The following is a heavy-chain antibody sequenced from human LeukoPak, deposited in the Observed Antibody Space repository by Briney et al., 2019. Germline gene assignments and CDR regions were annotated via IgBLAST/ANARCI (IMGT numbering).Heavy chain of an antibody. CDR1: GGSFSGYY. CDR3: ARPKAGYSSTDAFDI. D-gene: IGHD6-19*01. J-gene: IGHJ3*02. CDR2: INHSGSA. Sequence: PSETLSLTCAVYGGSFSGYYWNWIRQPPGKGLEWIGEINHSGSANYNPSLKSRVTISVDTSKNQISLRLRSVTAADTAVYYCARPKAGYSSTDAFDIWGQGTMVTVSS. V-gene: IGHV4-34*01.